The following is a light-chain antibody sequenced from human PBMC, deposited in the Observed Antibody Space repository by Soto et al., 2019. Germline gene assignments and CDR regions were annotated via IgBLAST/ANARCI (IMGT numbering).Light chain of an antibody. V-gene: IGLV1-40*01. CDR1: SSNIGAGYD. J-gene: IGLJ1*01. CDR3: QSYDSSLSGSDV. Sequence: QSVLTQPPSVSGAPGQRVTISCTGSSSNIGAGYDVHWCQQLPGTAPKLLIYGNSNRPSGVPDRFSGSKSGTSASLVITGLQAEDEADYYCQSYDSSLSGSDVFGTGTKLTVL. CDR2: GNS.